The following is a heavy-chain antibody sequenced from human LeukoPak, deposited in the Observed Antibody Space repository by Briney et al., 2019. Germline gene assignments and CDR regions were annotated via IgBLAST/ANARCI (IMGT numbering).Heavy chain of an antibody. J-gene: IGHJ5*02. CDR2: ITGSGGST. V-gene: IGHV3-23*01. CDR3: AKELSGWYDWFDP. CDR1: GFTFGSYA. D-gene: IGHD6-19*01. Sequence: GVSLRLSCAASGFTFGSYAMSWVRQAPGKGLEWVSTITGSGGSTHYADSVKGRFTISRDNSKNMLYLQMNSLRAADTAVYYCAKELSGWYDWFDPWGQGTLVTVSS.